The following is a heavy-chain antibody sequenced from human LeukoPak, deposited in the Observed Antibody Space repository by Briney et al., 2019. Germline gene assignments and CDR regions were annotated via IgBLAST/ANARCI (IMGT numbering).Heavy chain of an antibody. V-gene: IGHV4-34*01. CDR2: INHSGST. D-gene: IGHD3-3*01. CDR3: ARQPTTIYKRAFDY. J-gene: IGHJ4*02. CDR1: GFTFSSYG. Sequence: GSLRLSCAASGFTFSSYGMSWVRQPPGKGLEWIGEINHSGSTNYNPSLKSRVAISVDTSKNQFSLKLSSVTAADTAVYYCARQPTTIYKRAFDYWGQGTLVTVSS.